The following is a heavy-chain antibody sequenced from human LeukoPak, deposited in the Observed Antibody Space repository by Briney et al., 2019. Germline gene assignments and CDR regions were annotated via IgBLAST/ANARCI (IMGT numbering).Heavy chain of an antibody. J-gene: IGHJ4*02. D-gene: IGHD3-16*01. Sequence: GSLRLSCTASGFNFSNYVMHWVRRAPGKGLEWVAFIQYDGSHKSYADSVKGRFTISRDNSKNTLFLQMNSLRPEDTAVYHCAKDGSDYVWRTYFGGLNLDYWGQGTLVTVSS. V-gene: IGHV3-30*02. CDR1: GFNFSNYV. CDR2: IQYDGSHK. CDR3: AKDGSDYVWRTYFGGLNLDY.